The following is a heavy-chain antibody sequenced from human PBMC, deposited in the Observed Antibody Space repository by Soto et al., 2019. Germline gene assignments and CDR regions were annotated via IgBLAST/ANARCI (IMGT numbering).Heavy chain of an antibody. Sequence: ASVKVSCQAPGDTFTSYYMHWVRQAPGHGLGWMGVINPNGGSTRFAQKFQGRGTMTSDTSTSTVYMELRGLTSEDTAVYYCASSSVGVFGIIIECTNWFAPWGQGTLVTVSS. CDR3: ASSSVGVFGIIIECTNWFAP. J-gene: IGHJ5*02. CDR2: INPNGGST. CDR1: GDTFTSYY. V-gene: IGHV1-46*01. D-gene: IGHD3-3*01.